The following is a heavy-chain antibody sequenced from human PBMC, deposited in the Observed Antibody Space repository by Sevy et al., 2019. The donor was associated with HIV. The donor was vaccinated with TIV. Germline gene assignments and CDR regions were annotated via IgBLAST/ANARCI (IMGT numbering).Heavy chain of an antibody. CDR3: ATEYNNGYDY. CDR2: IWNDGNDK. J-gene: IGHJ4*02. Sequence: GGSLRLSCVASGFSFSNYAMHWVRQAPGKGLEWVAVIWNDGNDKSYADSVKGRFIISRDNAKNTLYLQMNSLRAEDTAIYYCATEYNNGYDYWGQGTMVTVSS. D-gene: IGHD5-18*01. V-gene: IGHV3-33*01. CDR1: GFSFSNYA.